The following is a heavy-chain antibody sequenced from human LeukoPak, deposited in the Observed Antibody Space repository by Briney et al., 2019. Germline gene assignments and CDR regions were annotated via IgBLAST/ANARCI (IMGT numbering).Heavy chain of an antibody. Sequence: SETLSLTCTVSGGSISSSSYYWGWIRQPPGKGLEWIGSIYYSGSTYYNPSLKSRVTISVDTSKNQFSLKLSSVTAADTAVYYCARVGYSSGWSRFDYWGQGTLVTVSS. CDR1: GGSISSSSYY. J-gene: IGHJ4*02. CDR3: ARVGYSSGWSRFDY. CDR2: IYYSGST. D-gene: IGHD6-19*01. V-gene: IGHV4-39*07.